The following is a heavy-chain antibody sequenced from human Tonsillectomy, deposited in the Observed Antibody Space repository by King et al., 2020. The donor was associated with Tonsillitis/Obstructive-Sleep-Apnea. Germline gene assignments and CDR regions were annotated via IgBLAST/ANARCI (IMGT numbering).Heavy chain of an antibody. CDR3: ARQYSSWNYFDY. J-gene: IGHJ4*02. CDR2: IYYSGST. D-gene: IGHD5-18*01. CDR1: GGSLNNYY. Sequence: VQLQESGPGLVKPSETLSLTCIVSGGSLNNYYWSWIRQSPGKGLEWIGRIYYSGSTNYNPSLKRRVTISVDTSKNHFSLKLSSVTAADTAVYYCARQYSSWNYFDYWGQGILVTVSS. V-gene: IGHV4-59*08.